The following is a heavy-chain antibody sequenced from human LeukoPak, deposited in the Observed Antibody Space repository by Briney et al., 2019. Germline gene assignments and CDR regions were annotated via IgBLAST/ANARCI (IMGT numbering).Heavy chain of an antibody. J-gene: IGHJ4*02. CDR3: ARSYSGYDEFYDY. CDR2: IIPIFGTA. D-gene: IGHD5-12*01. Sequence: SVKVSCKASGGTFSSYAISWVRQAPGQGLEWMGGIIPIFGTANYAQKFQGRVTITADESTSTAYMELSSLRSEDTAVYYCARSYSGYDEFYDYWGRGTLVTVSS. CDR1: GGTFSSYA. V-gene: IGHV1-69*13.